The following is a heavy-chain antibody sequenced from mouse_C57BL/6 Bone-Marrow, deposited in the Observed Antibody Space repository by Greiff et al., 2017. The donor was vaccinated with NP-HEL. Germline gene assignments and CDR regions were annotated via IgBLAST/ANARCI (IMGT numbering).Heavy chain of an antibody. CDR1: GFSLTSYA. D-gene: IGHD1-1*01. V-gene: IGHV2-9-1*01. Sequence: VMLVESGPGLVAPSQSLSITCTVSGFSLTSYAISWVRQPPGKGLEWLGVIWTGGGTNYNSALKSRLSISKDNSKSQVFLKMNSLQTDDTARYYCARNLLYYGSSYWWYFDVWGTGTTVTVSS. CDR2: IWTGGGT. J-gene: IGHJ1*03. CDR3: ARNLLYYGSSYWWYFDV.